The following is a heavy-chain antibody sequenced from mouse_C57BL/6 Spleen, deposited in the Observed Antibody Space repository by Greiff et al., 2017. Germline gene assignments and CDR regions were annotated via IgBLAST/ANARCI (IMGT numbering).Heavy chain of an antibody. J-gene: IGHJ2*01. CDR2: IWSGGST. V-gene: IGHV2-2*01. CDR3: ARQSNWNYFDY. CDR1: GFSLTSYG. D-gene: IGHD2-5*01. Sequence: VQLKESGPGLVQPSQSLSITCTVSGFSLTSYGVHWVRQSPGKGLEWLGVIWSGGSTDYNAAFISRLSISKDNSKSQVFFKMNSLQADDTAIYYCARQSNWNYFDYWGQGTTLTVSS.